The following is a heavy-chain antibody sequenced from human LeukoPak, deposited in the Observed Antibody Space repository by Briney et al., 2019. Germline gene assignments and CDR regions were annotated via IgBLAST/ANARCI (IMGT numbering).Heavy chain of an antibody. J-gene: IGHJ5*02. Sequence: GGSLRLSCVASGFTFSDYYMSWIRQAPGEGLEWVSYISSSGSTIYYADSVKGRFTISRDNAKNSLYLQMNSLRAEDTAVYYCARDFWSGYYRNWFDPWGQGTLVTVSS. V-gene: IGHV3-11*04. CDR2: ISSSGSTI. CDR3: ARDFWSGYYRNWFDP. CDR1: GFTFSDYY. D-gene: IGHD3-3*01.